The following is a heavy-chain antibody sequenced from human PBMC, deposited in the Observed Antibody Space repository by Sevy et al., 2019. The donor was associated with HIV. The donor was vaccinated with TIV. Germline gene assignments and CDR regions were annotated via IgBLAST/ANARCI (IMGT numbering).Heavy chain of an antibody. Sequence: GGSLRLSCAASGFTFSSYGMHWVRQAPGKGLEWVAVIWYDGSNKYYTDSVKGRFTISRDNSKNTLYLQMNSLRAEDTAVYYCARMYITIFGVVRGYFDYWGQGTLVTVSS. CDR2: IWYDGSNK. V-gene: IGHV3-30*19. CDR3: ARMYITIFGVVRGYFDY. CDR1: GFTFSSYG. J-gene: IGHJ4*02. D-gene: IGHD3-3*01.